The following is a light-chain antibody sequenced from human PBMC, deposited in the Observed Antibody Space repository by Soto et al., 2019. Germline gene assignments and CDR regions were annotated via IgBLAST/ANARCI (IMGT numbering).Light chain of an antibody. J-gene: IGKJ5*01. CDR1: QSVSSSY. V-gene: IGKV3-20*01. CDR3: QQYGRSIT. Sequence: EIVLTLSPGTLSLSPGERANLSCRASQSVSSSYLAWYQQKPGQAPRLLIYGASSRATGIPDRFSGSGSGTDFTLTISRLEPEDFAVYYCQQYGRSITFGQGTRLEIK. CDR2: GAS.